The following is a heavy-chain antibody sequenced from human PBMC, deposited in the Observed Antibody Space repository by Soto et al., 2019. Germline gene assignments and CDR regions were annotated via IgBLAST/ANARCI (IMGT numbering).Heavy chain of an antibody. V-gene: IGHV3-48*01. CDR2: ISSSSSTI. CDR3: ARDRDCSSTSCYHYYYYYMDV. D-gene: IGHD2-2*01. Sequence: GGSLRLSCAASGFTFRSYGMHWVRQAPGKGLEWVSYISSSSSTIYYADSVKGRFTISRDNAKNSLYLQMNSLRAEDTAVYYCARDRDCSSTSCYHYYYYYMDVWGKGTTVTVSS. J-gene: IGHJ6*03. CDR1: GFTFRSYG.